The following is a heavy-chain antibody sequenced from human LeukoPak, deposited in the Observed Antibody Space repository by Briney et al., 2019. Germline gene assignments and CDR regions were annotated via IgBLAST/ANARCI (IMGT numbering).Heavy chain of an antibody. Sequence: GGSLRLSCSASGFTVITTYMSWVRQAPGKGLECISVIYTGGNTYHADSVKGRFSISRHNSENTIYLKMDSLRPEDTAVYYCARGGCNGHDPYYFDSWGQGSLVTVSS. V-gene: IGHV3-53*04. CDR3: ARGGCNGHDPYYFDS. D-gene: IGHD2-8*01. J-gene: IGHJ4*02. CDR1: GFTVITTY. CDR2: IYTGGNT.